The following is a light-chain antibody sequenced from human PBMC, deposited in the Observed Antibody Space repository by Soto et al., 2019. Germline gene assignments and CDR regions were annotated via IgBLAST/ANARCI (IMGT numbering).Light chain of an antibody. CDR1: QSVGGN. J-gene: IGKJ2*01. V-gene: IGKV3-15*01. Sequence: EIVMTQSPATLSVSPGERATLSCRASQSVGGNLAWYQQRPGRAPRLLIYEASTRATDIPARFSGSGSGTEFTLTISSLQSEDFALYYCQQYNNWPLYTFGQGTKLEIK. CDR2: EAS. CDR3: QQYNNWPLYT.